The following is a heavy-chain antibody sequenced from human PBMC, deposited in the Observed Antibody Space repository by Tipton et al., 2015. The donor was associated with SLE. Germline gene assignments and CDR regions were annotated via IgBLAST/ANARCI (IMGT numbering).Heavy chain of an antibody. CDR3: ARGRGGEFLDY. CDR2: IWCEGSNK. J-gene: IGHJ4*02. V-gene: IGHV3-33*01. Sequence: SLRLSCAASGFTFSTSAMHWVRQAPGKGLERVAVIWCEGSNKFYADSVKGRFTISRDNSKNTVSLQRNSLRVEDTAGYFWARGRGGEFLDYWGQGTLVTVSS. D-gene: IGHD3-16*01. CDR1: GFTFSTSA.